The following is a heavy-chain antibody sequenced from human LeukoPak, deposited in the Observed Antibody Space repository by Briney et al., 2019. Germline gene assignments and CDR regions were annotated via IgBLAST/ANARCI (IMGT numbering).Heavy chain of an antibody. CDR2: IRFDGSNK. D-gene: IGHD1-26*01. CDR3: AKREGGSPNWFDP. V-gene: IGHV3-30*02. CDR1: GLTFSNYG. J-gene: IGHJ5*02. Sequence: GGSLRLSCAASGLTFSNYGMHWVRQTPGKGLEWVAFIRFDGSNKYYADSVKGRFTISRDNSKNTLYLKMNSLGTEDSAVYYCAKREGGSPNWFDPWGQGTLVTVSS.